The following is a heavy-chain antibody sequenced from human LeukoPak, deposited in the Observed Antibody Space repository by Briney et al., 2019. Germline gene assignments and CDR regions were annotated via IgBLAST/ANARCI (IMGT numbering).Heavy chain of an antibody. J-gene: IGHJ6*03. Sequence: ASVKVSCKASGGTFSSYAISWVRQAPGQGLEWMGGIIPSLGTANYAQKFKGRVTITADKSTSTAYMELSSLRSEDTAVYYCARDRIAVAGRKYYYYMDVWGRGTTVTVSS. V-gene: IGHV1-69*06. CDR3: ARDRIAVAGRKYYYYMDV. CDR1: GGTFSSYA. D-gene: IGHD6-19*01. CDR2: IIPSLGTA.